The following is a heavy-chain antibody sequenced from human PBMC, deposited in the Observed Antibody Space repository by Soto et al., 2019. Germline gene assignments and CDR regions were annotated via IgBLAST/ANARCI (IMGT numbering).Heavy chain of an antibody. Sequence: SETLSLTCTVSGGSISSYYWSWIRQPAGKGLEWIGRIYTSGSTNYNPSLKSRVTMSVDTSKNQFSLKLSSVTAADTAVYYCARSEYYDSSGYYDYWGQGTLVTVSS. CDR3: ARSEYYDSSGYYDY. CDR2: IYTSGST. CDR1: GGSISSYY. V-gene: IGHV4-4*07. D-gene: IGHD3-22*01. J-gene: IGHJ4*02.